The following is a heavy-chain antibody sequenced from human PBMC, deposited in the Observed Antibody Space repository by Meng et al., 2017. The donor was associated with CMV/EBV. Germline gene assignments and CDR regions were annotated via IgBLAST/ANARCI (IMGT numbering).Heavy chain of an antibody. J-gene: IGHJ5*02. Sequence: GSLRLSCTVSGGSVSSGSYYWSWIRQPPGKGLEWIGYIYYSGSTNYNPSLKSRVTISVDTSKNQFSLKLSSVTAADTAVYYCARVYRNWFDPWGQGTLVTVSS. D-gene: IGHD3-16*02. CDR2: IYYSGST. CDR1: GGSVSSGSYY. CDR3: ARVYRNWFDP. V-gene: IGHV4-61*01.